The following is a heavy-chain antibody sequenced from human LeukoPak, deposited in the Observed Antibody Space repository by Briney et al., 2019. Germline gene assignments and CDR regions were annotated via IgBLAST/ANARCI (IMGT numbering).Heavy chain of an antibody. V-gene: IGHV3-48*01. CDR3: ARSQIVLMVYAQFDP. CDR2: ISSSSSTI. J-gene: IGHJ5*02. D-gene: IGHD2-8*01. CDR1: RLTFTNYS. Sequence: GGSLRLSCAASRLTFTNYSMNWVRQAPGKGLEWVSYISSSSSTIYYADSVKGRFTISRDNAKNSLYLQMNSLRAEDTAVYYCARSQIVLMVYAQFDPWGQGTLVTVSS.